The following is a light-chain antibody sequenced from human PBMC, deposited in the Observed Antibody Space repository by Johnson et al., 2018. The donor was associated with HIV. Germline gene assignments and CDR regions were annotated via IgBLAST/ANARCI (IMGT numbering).Light chain of an antibody. J-gene: IGLJ1*01. CDR1: SSNIGNNY. Sequence: QSVLTQPPSVSAAPGQKVTISCSGSSSNIGNNYVSWYQQLPGTAPKLLIHENNKRPSGIPDRFSGSKSGTSATLGITGLQTGAEADYYCGTWDSSLSAGVVGTGTKVTVL. CDR3: GTWDSSLSAGV. CDR2: ENN. V-gene: IGLV1-51*02.